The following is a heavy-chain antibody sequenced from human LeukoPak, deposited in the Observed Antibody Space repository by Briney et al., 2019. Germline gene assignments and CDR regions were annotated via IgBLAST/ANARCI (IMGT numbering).Heavy chain of an antibody. V-gene: IGHV1-2*02. Sequence: ASVKVSCKASGYTFTDYYMHWVRQAPGQGLEWMGWINLKSGGTNYVQKLRGRVTMTRDTSISTAYMELRSLRSDDTAVYYCARDLDYGDVFLDYWGQGTLVTVSS. CDR3: ARDLDYGDVFLDY. CDR2: INLKSGGT. CDR1: GYTFTDYY. J-gene: IGHJ4*02. D-gene: IGHD4-17*01.